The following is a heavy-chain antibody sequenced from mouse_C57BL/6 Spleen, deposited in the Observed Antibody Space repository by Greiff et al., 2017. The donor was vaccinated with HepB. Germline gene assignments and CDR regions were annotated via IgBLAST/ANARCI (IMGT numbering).Heavy chain of an antibody. CDR2: INPSTGGT. J-gene: IGHJ4*01. Sequence: VQLQQSGPELVKPGASVKISCKASGYSFTGYYMNWVKQSPEKSLEWIGEINPSTGGTTYNQKFKAKATLTVDKSSSTAYMQLKSLTSEDSAVYYCARRELRSAMDYWGQGTSVTVSS. V-gene: IGHV1-42*01. CDR1: GYSFTGYY. D-gene: IGHD1-1*01. CDR3: ARRELRSAMDY.